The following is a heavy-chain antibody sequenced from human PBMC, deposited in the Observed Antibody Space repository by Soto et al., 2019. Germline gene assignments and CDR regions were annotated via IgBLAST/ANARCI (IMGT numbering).Heavy chain of an antibody. CDR1: GGSISSGDYY. J-gene: IGHJ6*02. V-gene: IGHV4-30-4*01. CDR3: ARGYCSSTSCYDYYYGMDV. Sequence: SETLSLTCTVSGGSISSGDYYWSWIRQPPGKGLEWIGYIYYSGSTYYNPSLKSRVTISVDTSKNQFSLKLSSVTAADTAVYYCARGYCSSTSCYDYYYGMDVWGQGTTVTV. D-gene: IGHD2-2*01. CDR2: IYYSGST.